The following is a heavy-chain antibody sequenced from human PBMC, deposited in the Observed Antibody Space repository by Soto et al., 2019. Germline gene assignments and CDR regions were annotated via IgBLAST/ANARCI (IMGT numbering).Heavy chain of an antibody. CDR1: GHSISSGYY. Sequence: SETLSLTCAVSGHSISSGYYWGWIRQPPGKGLEWIGYIYYSGSTNYNPSLKSRVTISVDTSKNQFSLKLSSVTAADTAVYYCARVNYDFWSGPAPYYYYYGMDVWGQGTTVTVS. CDR2: IYYSGST. CDR3: ARVNYDFWSGPAPYYYYYGMDV. D-gene: IGHD3-3*01. V-gene: IGHV4-61*01. J-gene: IGHJ6*02.